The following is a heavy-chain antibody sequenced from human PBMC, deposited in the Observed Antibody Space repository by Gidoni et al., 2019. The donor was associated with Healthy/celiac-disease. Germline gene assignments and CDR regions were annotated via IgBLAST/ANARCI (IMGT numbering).Heavy chain of an antibody. D-gene: IGHD5-18*01. CDR2: ITTNTGNP. CDR1: GYTFTSYA. Sequence: QVQLVQSGSELKKPGASVKVSCKASGYTFTSYAMNWVRQAPGQGLEWMGWITTNTGNPTYAQGFTGRFVFSLDTSVSTAYLQISSLKAEDTAVYYCARDGSRGYSYALEDYYYGMDVWGQGTTVTVSS. V-gene: IGHV7-4-1*02. J-gene: IGHJ6*02. CDR3: ARDGSRGYSYALEDYYYGMDV.